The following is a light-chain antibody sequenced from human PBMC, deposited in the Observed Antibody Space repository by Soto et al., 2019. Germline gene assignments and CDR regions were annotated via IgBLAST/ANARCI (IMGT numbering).Light chain of an antibody. J-gene: IGLJ1*01. Sequence: QSVLTQPPSASGTPGQRVTISCSGSSSNIGTNPVNWYQQLPGTAPKLLIYTNYQRPSGVPDRFSGSKSGTSASLAISGLQSEDEADYYCAAWDASMNGHVFGTGTKLTVL. V-gene: IGLV1-44*01. CDR3: AAWDASMNGHV. CDR2: TNY. CDR1: SSNIGTNP.